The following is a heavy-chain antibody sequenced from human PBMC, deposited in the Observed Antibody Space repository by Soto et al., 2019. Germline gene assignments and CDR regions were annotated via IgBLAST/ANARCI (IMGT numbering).Heavy chain of an antibody. D-gene: IGHD6-25*01. CDR2: INAGNGNT. CDR1: GYTFTSYA. CDR3: AKKGGFSHVMHADYFDF. V-gene: IGHV1-3*01. J-gene: IGHJ4*02. Sequence: ASVKVSCKASGYTFTSYAIHWVRQAPGQRLEWMGWINAGNGNTKYSQKFQGRVTITRDTSANTAYMELYSLTSDDTAVYYCAKKGGFSHVMHADYFDFWGQGTLVTVSS.